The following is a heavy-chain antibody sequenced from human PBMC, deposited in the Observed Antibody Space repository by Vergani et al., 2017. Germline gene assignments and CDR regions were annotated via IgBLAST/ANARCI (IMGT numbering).Heavy chain of an antibody. D-gene: IGHD6-19*01. CDR1: GASIRSSNYY. CDR3: ARHPIVEWLVKLGWIDP. V-gene: IGHV4-39*01. CDR2: IYYSGST. Sequence: QLQLQESGPGLVKPSATLSLTCSVSGASIRSSNYYWGWIRQPPGKALEWIASIYYSGSTYYNPSLKSRVTISVDTSMNQFSLQLSTVTAADTAVYFCARHPIVEWLVKLGWIDPWGQGILVTVSS. J-gene: IGHJ5*02.